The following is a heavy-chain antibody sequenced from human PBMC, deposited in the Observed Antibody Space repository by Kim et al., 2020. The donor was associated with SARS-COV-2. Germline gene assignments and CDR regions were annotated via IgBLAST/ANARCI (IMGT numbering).Heavy chain of an antibody. CDR1: GYTLTELS. J-gene: IGHJ5*02. CDR2: FDPEDGET. CDR3: ATGRGIAVAPLGHTNWFEP. Sequence: ASVKVSCKVSGYTLTELSMHWVRQAPGKGLEWMGGFDPEDGETIYAQKFQGRVTMTEDTSTDTAYMELSSLRSEDTAVYYCATGRGIAVAPLGHTNWFEPGGQGTLLTVSS. V-gene: IGHV1-24*01. D-gene: IGHD6-19*01.